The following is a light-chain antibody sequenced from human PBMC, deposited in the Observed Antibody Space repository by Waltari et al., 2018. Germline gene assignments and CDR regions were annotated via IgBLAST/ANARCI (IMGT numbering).Light chain of an antibody. CDR2: EVS. V-gene: IGLV2-14*01. J-gene: IGLJ2*01. Sequence: QSALTQPASVSGAPGQSITISGSGTSSDVGDYRYVAWYQQHPGKAPNLMLYEVSNRPPRVSHRCSGSTSGSTASLTISVLQADDDADYYCSSYTASTSYLVFGGGTKLTVL. CDR3: SSYTASTSYLV. CDR1: SSDVGDYRY.